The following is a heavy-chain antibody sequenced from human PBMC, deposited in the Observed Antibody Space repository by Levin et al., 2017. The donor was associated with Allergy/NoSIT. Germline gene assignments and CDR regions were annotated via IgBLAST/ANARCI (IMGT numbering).Heavy chain of an antibody. CDR2: IYPGDSDT. V-gene: IGHV5-51*01. J-gene: IGHJ4*02. CDR1: GYSFTSYW. CDR3: ARLPTVTATDHDY. Sequence: GGSLRLSCKGSGYSFTSYWIGWVRQMPGKGLEWMGIIYPGDSDTRYSPSFQGQVTISADKSISTAYLQWSSLKASDTAMYYCARLPTVTATDHDYWGQGTLVTVSS. D-gene: IGHD2-21*02.